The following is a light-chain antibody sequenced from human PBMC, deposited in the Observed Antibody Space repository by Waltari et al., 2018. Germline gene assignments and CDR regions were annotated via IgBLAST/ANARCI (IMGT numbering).Light chain of an antibody. CDR1: SSDVGGYHY. CDR2: EVT. CDR3: SSYGGTNSFVV. Sequence: QSALTQPPSASGSPGQSVTIPCPGTSSDVGGYHYVSCYQQPPGKAPNLMIYEVTKRPSGVPDRFSGSKSGNTAFLTVSGLQADDEADYYCSSYGGTNSFVVFGGGTKLTVL. V-gene: IGLV2-8*01. J-gene: IGLJ3*02.